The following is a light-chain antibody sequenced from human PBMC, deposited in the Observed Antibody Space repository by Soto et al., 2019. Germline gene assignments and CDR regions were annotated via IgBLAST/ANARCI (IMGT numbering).Light chain of an antibody. CDR1: ISDVGAFNY. J-gene: IGLJ1*01. CDR3: NSYTSNNTYV. CDR2: DVS. V-gene: IGLV2-14*03. Sequence: QSALTQPASVSGSPGQAITISCSGTISDVGAFNYVSWYQQHPGKAPKLMIYDVSNRHSGVSNRFSGSKSGNTASLTISGLRAEDEADYYCNSYTSNNTYVFGTGTKVTVL.